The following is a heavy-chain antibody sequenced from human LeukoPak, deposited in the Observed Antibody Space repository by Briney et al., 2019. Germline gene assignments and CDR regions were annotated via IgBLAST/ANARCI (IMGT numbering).Heavy chain of an antibody. CDR2: ISYEGSNE. J-gene: IGHJ6*02. CDR1: GFTFSSYG. Sequence: GGSLRLSCAASGFTFSSYGMHWVRQAPDKGLEWVAVISYEGSNEYYADSVQGRFTISRDNSKNTLYLQMNSLRAEDTAVYYCAKVLQYSSSKIHYYYYYGMDVWGQGTTVTVSS. V-gene: IGHV3-30*18. D-gene: IGHD6-6*01. CDR3: AKVLQYSSSKIHYYYYYGMDV.